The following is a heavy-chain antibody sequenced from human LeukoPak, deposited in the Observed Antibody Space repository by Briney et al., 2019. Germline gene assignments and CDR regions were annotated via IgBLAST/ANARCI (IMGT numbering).Heavy chain of an antibody. CDR3: VKEGLTTARYYFDY. Sequence: PGGSLRLSGLALGFTFLILGWHWFGQTPGKGLGGVPGINWSSGNIDYVDSVKGRFTISRDNAKSSVYLQMNSLRPEDTASYYCVKEGLTTARYYFDYWGQGIQVTVSS. V-gene: IGHV3-9*01. CDR2: INWSSGNI. D-gene: IGHD4-17*01. CDR1: GFTFLILG. J-gene: IGHJ4*02.